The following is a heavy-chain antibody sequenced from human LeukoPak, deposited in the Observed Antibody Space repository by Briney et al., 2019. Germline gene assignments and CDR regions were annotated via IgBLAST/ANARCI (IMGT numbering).Heavy chain of an antibody. J-gene: IGHJ4*02. D-gene: IGHD3-22*01. CDR1: GFAFSSFG. CDR3: ARGGSYYPFDY. CDR2: ISSTGNSV. V-gene: IGHV3-48*03. Sequence: GGSLRLSCAASGFAFSSFGMNWVRQAPGKGLDWISCISSTGNSVYYADSVKGRFTISRDSAKNSLFLQMNSLRDEDTAIYYCARGGSYYPFDYWGQGTLVTVSP.